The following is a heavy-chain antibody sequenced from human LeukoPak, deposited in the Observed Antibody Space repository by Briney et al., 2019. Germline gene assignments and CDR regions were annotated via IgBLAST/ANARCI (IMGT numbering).Heavy chain of an antibody. Sequence: SETLSLTCTVSGGSISSSNNYWGWIRQSPGKGLEWIGNIHYTGSTYYNPSLKSRVTISVDTSKNQFSLKLSSVTAADTALYYCARENGYRYDYWGQGTLVTVSS. V-gene: IGHV4-39*07. CDR3: ARENGYRYDY. CDR2: IHYTGST. J-gene: IGHJ4*02. D-gene: IGHD5-18*01. CDR1: GGSISSSNNY.